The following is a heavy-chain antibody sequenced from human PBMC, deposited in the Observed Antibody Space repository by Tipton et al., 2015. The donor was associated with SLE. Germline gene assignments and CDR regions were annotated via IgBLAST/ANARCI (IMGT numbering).Heavy chain of an antibody. CDR3: ATEGQDDAFDV. J-gene: IGHJ3*01. CDR2: IYHSGST. Sequence: TLSLTCAVSGGPISSGGYSWSWIRQPPGKGLEWIGYIYHSGSTYYNPYLKSRVTISVDRSKNQFSLKLSSVTAADTAVYYCATEGQDDAFDVWGQGTMVTVSS. CDR1: GGPISSGGYS. V-gene: IGHV4-30-2*01.